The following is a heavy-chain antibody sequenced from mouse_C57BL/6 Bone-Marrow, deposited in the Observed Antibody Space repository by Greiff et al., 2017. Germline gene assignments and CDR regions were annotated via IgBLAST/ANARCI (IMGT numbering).Heavy chain of an antibody. CDR1: GYTFTDYY. CDR2: IYPNNGGN. J-gene: IGHJ2*01. D-gene: IGHD2-3*01. Sequence: EVQLQQSGPELVKPGASVKMSCKASGYTFTDYYMHWVKQSHGKSLEWIGYIYPNNGGNGYNQKFKGKATLTVDKYSNTAYLQLSSLTSEDTAVYYCSAFDGNYFDYWGQGTPLTGAS. CDR3: SAFDGNYFDY. V-gene: IGHV1-34*01.